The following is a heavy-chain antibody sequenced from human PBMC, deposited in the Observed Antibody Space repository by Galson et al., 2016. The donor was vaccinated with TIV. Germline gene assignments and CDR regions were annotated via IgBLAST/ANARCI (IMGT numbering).Heavy chain of an antibody. Sequence: VKKPGESLKISCKGSGYSFASYWIGWVRQMPGKGLECMGVIYPGDSDTRYSPTFQGQVTISADKSLSTAYLQWSSLKASDTAMYYCAREPRSGNYFDYWGQGALVTVSS. CDR2: IYPGDSDT. CDR1: GYSFASYW. J-gene: IGHJ4*02. D-gene: IGHD2-15*01. V-gene: IGHV5-51*03. CDR3: AREPRSGNYFDY.